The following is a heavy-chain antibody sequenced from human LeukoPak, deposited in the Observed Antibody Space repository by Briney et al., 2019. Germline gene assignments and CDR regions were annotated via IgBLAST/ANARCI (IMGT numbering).Heavy chain of an antibody. CDR2: IFYSGST. J-gene: IGHJ3*02. CDR1: SGSISTSNYY. D-gene: IGHD4-17*01. CDR3: ARAPRSAFDI. V-gene: IGHV4-39*07. Sequence: SETLSLTCTVSSGSISTSNYYWRWVRQPPGKALEWIGNIFYSGSTYYSPSLKSRVTISLDTSRNQFSLKLTSLTAADTAVYYCARAPRSAFDIWGQGTVVTVSS.